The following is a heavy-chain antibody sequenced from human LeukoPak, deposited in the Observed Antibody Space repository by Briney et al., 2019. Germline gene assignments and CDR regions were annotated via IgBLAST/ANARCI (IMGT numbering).Heavy chain of an antibody. V-gene: IGHV3-48*01. CDR2: ISASSTII. CDR3: TTSRHSSSWYYNDY. J-gene: IGHJ4*02. CDR1: GFTFSGNS. Sequence: GGSLRLSYVGSGFTFSGNSMNWVRQAPGRGLEWVSHISASSTIIHYADSVKGRVTISRDNAKNSVFLQMNRLRVEDTAVYYCTTSRHSSSWYYNDYWGQGILVTVS. D-gene: IGHD6-13*01.